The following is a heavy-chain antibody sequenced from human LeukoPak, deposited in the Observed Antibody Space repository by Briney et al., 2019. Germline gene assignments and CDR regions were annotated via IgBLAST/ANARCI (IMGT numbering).Heavy chain of an antibody. Sequence: GGSLRLSCAASGFIFSSYGMHWVRQAPGKGLEWVAFIRYDGINKYYADSVKGRFTISRDNAKNSLYLQMNSLRAEDTAVYYCARSTAHLDFWGQGTLVTVSS. V-gene: IGHV3-30*02. CDR1: GFIFSSYG. CDR2: IRYDGINK. CDR3: ARSTAHLDF. J-gene: IGHJ4*02. D-gene: IGHD2-21*02.